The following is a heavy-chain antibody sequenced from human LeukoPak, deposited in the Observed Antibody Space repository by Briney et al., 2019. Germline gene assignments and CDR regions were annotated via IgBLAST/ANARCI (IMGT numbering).Heavy chain of an antibody. CDR1: GGSISSYY. D-gene: IGHD2-8*01. CDR3: ARDNGQIRYPGIPGLGNWFDP. Sequence: SETLSLTCTVSGGSISSYYWSWIRQPPGKGLEWIGYISYSGSTNYKSSLKSRVTMSVDTSKNQFSLKLSSVTAEDTALYYCARDNGQIRYPGIPGLGNWFDPWGQGTLVTVSS. V-gene: IGHV4-59*12. CDR2: ISYSGST. J-gene: IGHJ5*02.